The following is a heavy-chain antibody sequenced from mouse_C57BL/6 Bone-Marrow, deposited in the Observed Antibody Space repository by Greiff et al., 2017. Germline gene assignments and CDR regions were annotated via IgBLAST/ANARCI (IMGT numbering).Heavy chain of an antibody. CDR2: IYPSDSET. CDR3: ARRYWNWYFEV. V-gene: IGHV1-61*01. Sequence: QVQLKESGAELVRPGSSVKLSCKASGYTFTSYWMDWVKQRPGQGLEWIGNIYPSDSETHYNQKFKDKATLTVDKSSSTAYMQLSSLTSEDSAVYYCARRYWNWYFEVWGTGTTVTVSS. J-gene: IGHJ1*03. D-gene: IGHD2-14*01. CDR1: GYTFTSYW.